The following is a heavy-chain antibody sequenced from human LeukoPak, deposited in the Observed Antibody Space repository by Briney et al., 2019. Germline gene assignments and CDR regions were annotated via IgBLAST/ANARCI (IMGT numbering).Heavy chain of an antibody. Sequence: PGGSLRLSCTASGFTFSDHYMDWVRQAPGKRLEWVGRSRDKPNTYTTEYAASVKGRFTISRDDSKNSLYLQMNSLKTEDTAVYYCVRVYSNYYFDDWGQGTLVTVSS. J-gene: IGHJ4*02. CDR2: SRDKPNTYTT. CDR3: VRVYSNYYFDD. CDR1: GFTFSDHY. D-gene: IGHD4-11*01. V-gene: IGHV3-72*01.